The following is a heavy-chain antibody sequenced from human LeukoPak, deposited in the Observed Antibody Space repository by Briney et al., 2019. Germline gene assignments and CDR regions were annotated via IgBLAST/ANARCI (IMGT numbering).Heavy chain of an antibody. CDR2: IYYSGST. Sequence: SETLSLTCTVSGGSISRYYWSWIRQPPGKGLEWIGYIYYSGSTNYNPSLKSRVTISVDTSKNQFSLKLSSVTAADTAVYYCARVGWLQLKAFDIWGQGTMVTVSS. CDR3: ARVGWLQLKAFDI. J-gene: IGHJ3*02. CDR1: GGSISRYY. V-gene: IGHV4-59*01. D-gene: IGHD5-24*01.